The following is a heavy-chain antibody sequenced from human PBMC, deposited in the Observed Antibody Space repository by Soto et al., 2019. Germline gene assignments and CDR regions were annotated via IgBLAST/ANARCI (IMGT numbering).Heavy chain of an antibody. D-gene: IGHD6-19*01. Sequence: EVQLVESGGGLVQTGRSLRLSCAASGFIFSNYWMYWVRQAPETGLVWVSHINNDGSSTDYADSVQGRFTISRDNAKNTLYLQMNGLRADDTAAYYCARSRGWYSFDIWGQGTMVTVSS. V-gene: IGHV3-74*01. CDR1: GFIFSNYW. CDR2: INNDGSST. J-gene: IGHJ3*02. CDR3: ARSRGWYSFDI.